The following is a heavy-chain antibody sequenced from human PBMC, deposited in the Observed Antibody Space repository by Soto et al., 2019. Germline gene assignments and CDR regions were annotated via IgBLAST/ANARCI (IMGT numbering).Heavy chain of an antibody. CDR1: GFTFSSYD. Sequence: GGALRLSCAVSGFTFSSYDMHWVRQATGKCLEWVSAIGTAGDTYYPGSVKGRFTISRENAKNSLYLQMNSLTAGDPAVYYSGSSSAGNTWGYYHGMGGWGPG. CDR2: IGTAGDT. J-gene: IGHJ6*02. CDR3: GSSSAGNTWGYYHGMGG. D-gene: IGHD6-13*01. V-gene: IGHV3-13*01.